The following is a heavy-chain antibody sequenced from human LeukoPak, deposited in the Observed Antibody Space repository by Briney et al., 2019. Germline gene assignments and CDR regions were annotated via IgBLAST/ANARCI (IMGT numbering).Heavy chain of an antibody. J-gene: IGHJ6*03. CDR3: ARDAGSGWYRPYHYYYMDV. Sequence: PGGSLRLSCVASGFTFSDNSMTWIRQAPGKGLEWVSYISSSGSVIKYADSVKGRFTISRDNTQISLYLEMNSLRVEDTAVYYCARDAGSGWYRPYHYYYMDVWGKGTTVTISS. D-gene: IGHD6-13*01. CDR1: GFTFSDNS. V-gene: IGHV3-11*01. CDR2: ISSSGSVI.